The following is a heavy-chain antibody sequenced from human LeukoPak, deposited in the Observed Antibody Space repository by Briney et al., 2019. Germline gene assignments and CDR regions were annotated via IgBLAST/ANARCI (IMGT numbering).Heavy chain of an antibody. CDR1: GFTFSSYW. J-gene: IGHJ4*02. CDR2: ISGSGGST. CDR3: AKYNYDFWSGYPDY. V-gene: IGHV3-23*01. Sequence: GGSLRLSCAASGFTFSSYWMHWVRQAPGKGLEWVSAISGSGGSTYYADSVKGRFTISRDNSKNTLYLQMNSLRAEDTAVYYCAKYNYDFWSGYPDYWGQGTLVTVSS. D-gene: IGHD3-3*01.